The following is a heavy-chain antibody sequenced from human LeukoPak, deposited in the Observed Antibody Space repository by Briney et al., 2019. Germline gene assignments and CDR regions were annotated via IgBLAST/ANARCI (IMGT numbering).Heavy chain of an antibody. Sequence: PGGSLRLSCAASGFTFSDYYMSWIRQAPGKGLEWISYISSRSGTSIFYADSVKGRFTISRDNAKNSLHLQMDSLRAEDAAVYYCTRVRGSCSVDYWGQGTLVTVSS. CDR2: ISSRSGTSI. V-gene: IGHV3-11*04. J-gene: IGHJ4*02. D-gene: IGHD1-26*01. CDR1: GFTFSDYY. CDR3: TRVRGSCSVDY.